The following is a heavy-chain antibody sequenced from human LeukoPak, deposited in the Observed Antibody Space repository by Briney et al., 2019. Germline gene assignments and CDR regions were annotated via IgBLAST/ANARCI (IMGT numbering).Heavy chain of an antibody. CDR2: ISSSGSTI. D-gene: IGHD3-3*01. V-gene: IGHV3-48*03. CDR3: ARESWSDSVAFDI. CDR1: GFTFSSYE. J-gene: IGHJ3*02. Sequence: GGSLRLSCAASGFTFSSYEMNWVRQAPGKGLEWVSYISSSGSTIYYADSVKGRFTISRDSSKRTLYLQMNSLRAEDTAMYYCARESWSDSVAFDIWGLGTMVIVSS.